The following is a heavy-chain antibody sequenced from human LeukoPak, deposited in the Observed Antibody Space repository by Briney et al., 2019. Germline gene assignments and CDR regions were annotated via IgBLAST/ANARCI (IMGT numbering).Heavy chain of an antibody. V-gene: IGHV3-21*01. D-gene: IGHD1-26*01. CDR3: ASGYGRARASDY. CDR2: ISSSGTYI. CDR1: GFTFSSYG. Sequence: PGGSLRLSCAASGFTFSSYGMNWVSQAPGKGLEWISSISSSGTYIYYADSVKGRFTISRDNAKNSLYLQMNSLRAEDTAVYYCASGYGRARASDYWGQGTLVTVSS. J-gene: IGHJ4*02.